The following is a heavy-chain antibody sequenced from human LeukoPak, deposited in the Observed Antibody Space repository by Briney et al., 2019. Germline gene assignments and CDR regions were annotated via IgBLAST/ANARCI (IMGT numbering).Heavy chain of an antibody. CDR3: AKTYDNLWYFDF. J-gene: IGHJ4*02. Sequence: AGGSLRLSCAASGLIAYGMIWVRQAPGKGREWVSAISGGGDNTYYADSVKGRFTISQDNSKNTLYLQMNSLRAEDTAIYYCAKTYDNLWYFDFWGQGTLVTVSS. D-gene: IGHD1-1*01. CDR2: ISGGGDNT. CDR1: GLIAYG. V-gene: IGHV3-23*01.